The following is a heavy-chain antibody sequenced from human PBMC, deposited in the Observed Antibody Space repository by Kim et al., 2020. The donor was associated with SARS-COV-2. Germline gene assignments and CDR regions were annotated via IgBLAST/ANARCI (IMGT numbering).Heavy chain of an antibody. J-gene: IGHJ4*02. CDR1: GFTFSSYA. D-gene: IGHD4-17*01. V-gene: IGHV3-30-3*01. CDR3: AREGDYGDYGGYFDY. Sequence: GGSLRLSCAASGFTFSSYAMHWVRQAPGKGLEWVAVISYDGSNKYYADSVKGRFTISRDNSKNTLYLQMNSLRAEDTAVYYCAREGDYGDYGGYFDYWGQGTLVTVSS. CDR2: ISYDGSNK.